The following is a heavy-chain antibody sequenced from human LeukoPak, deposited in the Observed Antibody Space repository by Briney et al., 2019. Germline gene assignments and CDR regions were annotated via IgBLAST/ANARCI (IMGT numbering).Heavy chain of an antibody. Sequence: SETLSLTCTVSGGSISSSSYYWGWIRQPPGKGLEWIGSIYYSGSTYYNPSLKSRVTISVDTSKNQFSLKLSSVTAADTAVYYCARDGTSGSYSYYYYYMDVWGKGTTVTVSS. D-gene: IGHD1-26*01. CDR3: ARDGTSGSYSYYYYYMDV. V-gene: IGHV4-39*02. CDR1: GGSISSSSYY. J-gene: IGHJ6*03. CDR2: IYYSGST.